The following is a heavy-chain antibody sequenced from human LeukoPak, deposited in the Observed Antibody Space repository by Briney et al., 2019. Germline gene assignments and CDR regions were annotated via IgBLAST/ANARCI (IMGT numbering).Heavy chain of an antibody. CDR2: INHSGST. D-gene: IGHD1-26*01. V-gene: IGHV4-34*01. Sequence: SETLSLTCAVYGGSFSGYYWSWIRQPPGKGLEWIGEINHSGSTNYNPSLKSRVTMSVDTSKNQFSLKPNSVTAADTAVYYCARDIVGVTRAFGYWGQGTLTTVSS. J-gene: IGHJ4*02. CDR3: ARDIVGVTRAFGY. CDR1: GGSFSGYY.